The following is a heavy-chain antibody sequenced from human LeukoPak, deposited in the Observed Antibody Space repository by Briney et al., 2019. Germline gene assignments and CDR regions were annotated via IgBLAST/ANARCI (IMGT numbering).Heavy chain of an antibody. Sequence: PGGSLRLSCAASGFTFDDYAMHWVRQAPGKGLEWVSGISWNSGSIGYADSVKGRFTISRDNAKNSLYLQMNSLRAEDTALYYXXXXXPTAKWLFDYWGQGTLVTVSS. V-gene: IGHV3-9*01. D-gene: IGHD3-22*01. CDR2: ISWNSGSI. CDR1: GFTFDDYA. J-gene: IGHJ4*02. CDR3: XXXXPTAKWLFDY.